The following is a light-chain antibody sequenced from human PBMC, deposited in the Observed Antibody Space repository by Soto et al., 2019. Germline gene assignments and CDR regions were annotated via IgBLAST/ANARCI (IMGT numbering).Light chain of an antibody. CDR1: RSDVGAYNY. CDR3: CSYGGGYTPLV. V-gene: IGLV2-11*01. Sequence: QSALTQPRSVSGSPGQSVTISCTGSRSDVGAYNYVSWYQEHPGKAPKLMIYDVSKRPSGVPGRFSGSKSGNTASLTISGLQAEDEADYYCCSYGGGYTPLVFGGGTQLTVL. J-gene: IGLJ2*01. CDR2: DVS.